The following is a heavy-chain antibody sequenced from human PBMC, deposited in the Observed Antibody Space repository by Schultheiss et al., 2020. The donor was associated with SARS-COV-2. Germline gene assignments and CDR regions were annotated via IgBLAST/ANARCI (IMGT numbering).Heavy chain of an antibody. V-gene: IGHV3-30*03. Sequence: GGSLRLSCAASGFTFSSYGMHWVRQAPGKGLEWVAVISYDGSNKYYADSVKGRFSISRDNSKNTLFLQMSSLRAEDTAVYYCATEGSGSYYNYFDYWGQGTLVTVSS. CDR1: GFTFSSYG. D-gene: IGHD3-10*01. CDR3: ATEGSGSYYNYFDY. J-gene: IGHJ4*02. CDR2: ISYDGSNK.